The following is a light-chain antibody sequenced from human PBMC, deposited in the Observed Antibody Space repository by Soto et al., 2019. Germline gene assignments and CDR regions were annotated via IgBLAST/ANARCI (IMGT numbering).Light chain of an antibody. CDR1: QTVSSNY. V-gene: IGKV3-11*01. CDR3: HQRQYWPPIT. J-gene: IGKJ5*01. Sequence: EIILTQSPDTLSLSPGERATLSCRASQTVSSNYLAWCQQKPGQAPRLLISDASNRATGIPARFSGSGSGTDFTLTISSLEPEDFAVYYCHQRQYWPPITFGQGTRLEI. CDR2: DAS.